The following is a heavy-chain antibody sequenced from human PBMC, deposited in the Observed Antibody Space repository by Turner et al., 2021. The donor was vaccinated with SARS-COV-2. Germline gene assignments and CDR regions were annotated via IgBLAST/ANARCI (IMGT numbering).Heavy chain of an antibody. V-gene: IGHV3-53*01. J-gene: IGHJ4*02. CDR3: ARVGSYGRRDVDY. CDR1: GFTVSSHY. CDR2: IYSGGST. Sequence: EVQLEESGGGLNHPGGSLSLSCSAPGFTVSSHYMIWVRQAPGKGLEWVSVIYSGGSTYYADSVKGRFTISRDNSKNTLYLQMNSLRAEDTAVYYCARVGSYGRRDVDYWGQGTLVTVSS. D-gene: IGHD5-18*01.